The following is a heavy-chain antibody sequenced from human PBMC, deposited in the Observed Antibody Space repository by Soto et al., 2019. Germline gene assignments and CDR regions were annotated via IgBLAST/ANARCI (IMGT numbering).Heavy chain of an antibody. V-gene: IGHV3-48*03. CDR2: ISSSGSTI. CDR1: GFTFSSYE. J-gene: IGHJ6*02. CDR3: ARGDPVSMIGAYYYGMDV. Sequence: PGGSLRLSCAASGFTFSSYEMNWVRQAPGKGLEWVSYISSSGSTIYYADSVKGRFTISRDNAKNSLYLQMNSLRAEDTAVYYCARGDPVSMIGAYYYGMDVWGQGTTVTVSS. D-gene: IGHD3-22*01.